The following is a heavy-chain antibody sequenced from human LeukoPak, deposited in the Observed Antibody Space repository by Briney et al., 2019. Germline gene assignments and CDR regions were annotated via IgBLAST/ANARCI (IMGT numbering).Heavy chain of an antibody. D-gene: IGHD4-17*01. CDR2: ISGGETT. CDR3: ARDYADYVGYFFFDY. V-gene: IGHV3-23*01. J-gene: IGHJ4*02. Sequence: GGSLRLSCAASGFTFTNYAMNWVRQAPGKGLEWVSSISGGETTYYADSAKGRFTISRDNSQNTLYLQMNSLRAEDTAVYYCARDYADYVGYFFFDYWGQGTLVTVSS. CDR1: GFTFTNYA.